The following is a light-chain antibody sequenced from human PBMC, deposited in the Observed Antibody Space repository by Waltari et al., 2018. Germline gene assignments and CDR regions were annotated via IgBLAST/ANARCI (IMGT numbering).Light chain of an antibody. CDR2: AAS. CDR3: QQANSFPWT. CDR1: KGFGRW. J-gene: IGKJ1*01. Sequence: CRGSKGFGRWLAWEQQKPEKAPKLLIYAASSLQSGVPSRFSGSGSGTHFTLTISSLQPEDFATYYCQQANSFPWTFGQGTKVEIK. V-gene: IGKV1-12*01.